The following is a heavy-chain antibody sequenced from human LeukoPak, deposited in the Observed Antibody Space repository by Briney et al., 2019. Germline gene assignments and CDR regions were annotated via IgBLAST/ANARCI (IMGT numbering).Heavy chain of an antibody. CDR1: GYSISGAYY. CDR2: IYTSGST. CDR3: ARGSSGHYYDPYYFDY. V-gene: IGHV4-4*07. J-gene: IGHJ4*02. Sequence: SETLSLTCTVSGYSISGAYYWSWIRQPAGKGLEWIGRIYTSGSTNYNPSLKSRVTISVDKSKNQFSLKLSSVTAADTAVYYCARGSSGHYYDPYYFDYWGQGTLVTVSS. D-gene: IGHD3-22*01.